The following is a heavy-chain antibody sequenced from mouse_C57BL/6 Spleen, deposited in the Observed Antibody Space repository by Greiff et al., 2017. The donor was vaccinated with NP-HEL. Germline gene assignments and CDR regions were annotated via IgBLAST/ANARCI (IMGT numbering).Heavy chain of an antibody. V-gene: IGHV1-82*01. CDR1: GYAFSSSW. Sequence: QVQLKESGPELVKPGASVKISCKASGYAFSSSWVNWVKQRPGKGLEWIGRIYPGDGDTNYNGKFKGKATLTADKSSSTAYMQLSSLTSEDSAVYFCAREDYLGFDVWGTGTTVTVSS. CDR3: AREDYLGFDV. CDR2: IYPGDGDT. D-gene: IGHD1-1*01. J-gene: IGHJ1*03.